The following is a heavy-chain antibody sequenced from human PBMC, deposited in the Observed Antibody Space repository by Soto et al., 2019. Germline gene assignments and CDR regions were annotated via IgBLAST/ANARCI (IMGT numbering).Heavy chain of an antibody. Sequence: ASVKVSCKAAGYTFTSYAMHWVRQAPGQRLEWMGWINAGNGNTKYSQKFQGRVTITRNTSASTAYMELSSLRSEDTAVYYCARGEFLSYDDYWGQGTLVTVSS. V-gene: IGHV1-3*01. CDR1: GYTFTSYA. D-gene: IGHD3-16*01. CDR3: ARGEFLSYDDY. J-gene: IGHJ4*02. CDR2: INAGNGNT.